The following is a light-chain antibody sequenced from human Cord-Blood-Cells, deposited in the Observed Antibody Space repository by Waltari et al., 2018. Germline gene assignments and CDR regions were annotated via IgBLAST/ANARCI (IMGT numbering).Light chain of an antibody. CDR1: QSISSY. CDR2: AAA. Sequence: DIQMTQSPSSLSASVGDRVTITCRASQSISSYLNWYQQKPGKAPKLLIYAAASLQSGVPSRCSGSGSGTEFTLTISSLQPEDFATYYCQQSYSTPPYTFGQGTKLEIK. V-gene: IGKV1-39*01. J-gene: IGKJ2*01. CDR3: QQSYSTPPYT.